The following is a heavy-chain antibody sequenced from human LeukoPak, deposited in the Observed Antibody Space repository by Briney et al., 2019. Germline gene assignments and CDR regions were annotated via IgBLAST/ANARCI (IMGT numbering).Heavy chain of an antibody. CDR2: IFSGRNT. V-gene: IGHV3-66*01. Sequence: GGSLRLSCAASGFTVSSNYLSWVRQAPGKGLDWVSVIFSGRNTYYADSVKGRFTISTDNSKNALDLQMNSLRAEDTAVYYCARTVPGYCSGGSCLGYWGQGTLVTVSS. CDR3: ARTVPGYCSGGSCLGY. CDR1: GFTVSSNY. J-gene: IGHJ4*02. D-gene: IGHD2-15*01.